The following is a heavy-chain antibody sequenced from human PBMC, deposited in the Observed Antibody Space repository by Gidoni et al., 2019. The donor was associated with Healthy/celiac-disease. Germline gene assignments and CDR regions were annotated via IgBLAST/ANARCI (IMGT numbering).Heavy chain of an antibody. D-gene: IGHD4-17*01. CDR1: GGSISSGGYY. Sequence: QVQLQESGPGLVKPSQTLSLTCTVPGGSISSGGYYWSWIRQHPGQGLEWIGYIYYSGSTYYNPSLKSRVTISVDTSKNQFSLKLSSVTAADTAVYYCARESSTDGDLGGFDYWGQGTLVTVSS. J-gene: IGHJ4*02. V-gene: IGHV4-31*03. CDR2: IYYSGST. CDR3: ARESSTDGDLGGFDY.